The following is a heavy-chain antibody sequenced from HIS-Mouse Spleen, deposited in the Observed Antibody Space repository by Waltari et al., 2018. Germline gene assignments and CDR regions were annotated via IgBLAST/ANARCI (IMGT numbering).Heavy chain of an antibody. V-gene: IGHV3-33*06. D-gene: IGHD5-12*01. CDR2: IMYEGSNQ. J-gene: IGHJ3*02. CDR1: GLTFSSYG. CDR3: AKDLARKDSGYDAFDI. Sequence: QVQLVESGGGVVQPGRSLRLSCAASGLTFSSYGMHWVRQAPGKGLVWGAVIMYEGSNQSYADAVKGRFTISRDNSKNTLYLQMNSLRAEDTAVYYCAKDLARKDSGYDAFDIWGQGTMVTVSS.